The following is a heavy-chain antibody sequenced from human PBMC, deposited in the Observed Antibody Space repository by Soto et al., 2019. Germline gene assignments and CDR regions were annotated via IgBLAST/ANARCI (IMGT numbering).Heavy chain of an antibody. CDR1: GGTFSSYA. CDR3: AAARRPWNWFDP. Sequence: SVKVSCKASGGTFSSYAISWVRQAPGQGLEWMGGIIPIFGTANYAQKFQGRVTITADESTSTAYMELSSLRSEDTAVYYCAAARRPWNWFDPWGQGTLVTVS. J-gene: IGHJ5*02. CDR2: IIPIFGTA. D-gene: IGHD6-6*01. V-gene: IGHV1-69*13.